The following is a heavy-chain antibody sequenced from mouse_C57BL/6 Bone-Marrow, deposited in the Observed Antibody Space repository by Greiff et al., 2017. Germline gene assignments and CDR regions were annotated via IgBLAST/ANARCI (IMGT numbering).Heavy chain of an antibody. D-gene: IGHD1-3*01. CDR1: GYAFSSSW. CDR2: IYPGDGDT. CDR3: APGGTAFNYWFAY. Sequence: QVQLQQSGPELVKPGASVKISCKASGYAFSSSWMNWVKQRPGKGLEWIGRIYPGDGDTNYNGKFKGKATLTADKSSSTAYMQLSSLTSEDSAVYVSAPGGTAFNYWFAYWGQGTLVTVSA. J-gene: IGHJ3*01. V-gene: IGHV1-82*01.